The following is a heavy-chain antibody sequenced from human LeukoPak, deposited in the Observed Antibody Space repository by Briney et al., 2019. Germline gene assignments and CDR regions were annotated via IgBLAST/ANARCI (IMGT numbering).Heavy chain of an antibody. CDR3: ARTDDYYYMGV. Sequence: SETLSLTCAVYGGSFSGYYWSWIRQPPGKGLEWIGEINHSGSTNYNPSLKSRVTISVDTSKNQFSLKLSSVTAADTAVYYCARTDDYYYMGVWGKGTTVTVSS. CDR2: INHSGST. D-gene: IGHD3-3*01. CDR1: GGSFSGYY. V-gene: IGHV4-34*01. J-gene: IGHJ6*03.